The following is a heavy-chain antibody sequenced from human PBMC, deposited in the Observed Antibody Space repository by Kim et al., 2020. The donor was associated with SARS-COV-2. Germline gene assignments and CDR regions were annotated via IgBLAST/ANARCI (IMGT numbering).Heavy chain of an antibody. V-gene: IGHV3-66*01. CDR2: T. CDR3: ARDLGTAAVSL. Sequence: TYYADSVKGRFTISRDNSKNTLYLQMNSLRAEDTAVYYCARDLGTAAVSLGGQGTLVSVAS. J-gene: IGHJ4*02. D-gene: IGHD6-13*01.